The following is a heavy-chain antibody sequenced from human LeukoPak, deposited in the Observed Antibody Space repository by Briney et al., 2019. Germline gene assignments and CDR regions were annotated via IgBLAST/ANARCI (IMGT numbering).Heavy chain of an antibody. CDR3: ARSRRLEWLLWPYYFDY. J-gene: IGHJ4*02. V-gene: IGHV4-34*01. CDR2: INHSGST. CDR1: GGSFSGYY. D-gene: IGHD5-12*01. Sequence: PSETLSLTCAVYGGSFSGYYWSWIRQPPGKGLEWIGEINHSGSTNYNPSLKSRVTISVDTSKNQFSLKLSSVTAADTAVYYCARSRRLEWLLWPYYFDYWGQGTLVTVSS.